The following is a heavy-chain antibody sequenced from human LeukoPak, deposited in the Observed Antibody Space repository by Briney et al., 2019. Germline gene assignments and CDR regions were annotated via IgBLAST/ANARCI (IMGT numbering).Heavy chain of an antibody. J-gene: IGHJ4*02. CDR2: VSGSGGNT. V-gene: IGHV3-23*01. D-gene: IGHD3-22*01. CDR3: AKANDYSDSTGYSDY. CDR1: GFTFSNYG. Sequence: PGGSLRLSCAASGFTFSNYGMNWVRQAPGKGLEWVSSVSGSGGNTYYADSVKGRFTISRDNSKSSLYLQMNSLRAEDTAIYYCAKANDYSDSTGYSDYWGQGTLVTVSS.